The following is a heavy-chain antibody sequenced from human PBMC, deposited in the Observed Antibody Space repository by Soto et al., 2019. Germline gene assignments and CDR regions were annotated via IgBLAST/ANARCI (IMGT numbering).Heavy chain of an antibody. J-gene: IGHJ6*02. CDR1: GGSISGYY. D-gene: IGHD5-12*01. V-gene: IGHV4-59*01. Sequence: QVQLQESGPGLVKPSETLSLTCTVSGGSISGYYWSWIRQPPGKGLEWIGYIYHSGSTNYNPSLKSRVTISVATFKNQFSLKLSSVTAADTAVYYCARLGGRWLQLRARYYYGMDVWGQGTTVTVSS. CDR2: IYHSGST. CDR3: ARLGGRWLQLRARYYYGMDV.